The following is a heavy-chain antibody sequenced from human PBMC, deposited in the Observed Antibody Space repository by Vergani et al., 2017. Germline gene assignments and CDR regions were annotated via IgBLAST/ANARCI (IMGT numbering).Heavy chain of an antibody. CDR1: GFTFSSYG. CDR2: ISYDGSNK. V-gene: IGHV3-30*18. Sequence: QVQLVESGGGVVQPGRSLRLSCAASGFTFSSYGMHWVRQAPGKGLEWVAVISYDGSNKYYADSVKGRFTISRDNSKNTLYLQMNSLRAEDTAVYDCAKGQGYCSSTSCPTVYYYYGMDVWGQGTTVTVSS. D-gene: IGHD2-2*01. CDR3: AKGQGYCSSTSCPTVYYYYGMDV. J-gene: IGHJ6*02.